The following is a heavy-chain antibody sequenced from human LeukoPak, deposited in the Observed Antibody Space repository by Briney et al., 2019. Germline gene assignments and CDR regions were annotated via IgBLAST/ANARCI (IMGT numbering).Heavy chain of an antibody. D-gene: IGHD3-22*01. J-gene: IGHJ4*02. CDR3: AKDLRVFTMIVVVEDYFDY. CDR2: ISGSGGST. Sequence: PGGSLRLSCAAAGFIFNNYAMSWVRQTPGKGLEWVSAISGSGGSTYYADSVKGRFTISRDNSKNTLYLQMNSLRAEDTAVYYCAKDLRVFTMIVVVEDYFDYWGQGTLVTVSS. CDR1: GFIFNNYA. V-gene: IGHV3-23*01.